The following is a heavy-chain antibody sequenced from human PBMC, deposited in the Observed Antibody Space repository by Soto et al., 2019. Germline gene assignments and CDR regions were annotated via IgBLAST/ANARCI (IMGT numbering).Heavy chain of an antibody. CDR2: IVNDGSEQ. CDR1: GFSFSTHG. V-gene: IGHV3-33*01. J-gene: IGHJ5*02. D-gene: IGHD3-10*02. Sequence: QVQLVESGGGVVRPGRSLRLSCAATGFSFSTHGMHWVRQAPGKGLEWVAVIVNDGSEQQYADSVKGRFTIYRDNARNILYLQMNNLRAEDTALYYCARDDIYVDNGLDLWGQGTLVTVSS. CDR3: ARDDIYVDNGLDL.